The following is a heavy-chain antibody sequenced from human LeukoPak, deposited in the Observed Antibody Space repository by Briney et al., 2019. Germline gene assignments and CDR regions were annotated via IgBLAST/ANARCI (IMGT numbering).Heavy chain of an antibody. V-gene: IGHV3-74*01. CDR3: ATKQWLAPPPDS. CDR2: INTDGTVT. D-gene: IGHD6-19*01. CDR1: GFTFGKYW. J-gene: IGHJ4*02. Sequence: GGSLRLSCAASGFTFGKYWMLWVRQAPGKGLESVSRINTDGTVTTYADSVKGRFTVSRDNADNTMILQMNSVRDEDTAVYYCATKQWLAPPPDSWGQGTPVTVSP.